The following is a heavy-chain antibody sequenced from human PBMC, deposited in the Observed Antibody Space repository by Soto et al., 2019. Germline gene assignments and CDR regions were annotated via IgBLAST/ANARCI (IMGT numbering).Heavy chain of an antibody. V-gene: IGHV4-61*01. CDR1: GGSVSSGSYY. Sequence: PSETLSLTCTVSGGSVSSGSYYWSWIRQPPGKGLEWIGYIYYSGSTNYNPSLKSRVTISVDTSKNQFSLKLSSVTAADTAVYYCARGYCSSTSCWYFDYWGQGTLVTVSS. CDR3: ARGYCSSTSCWYFDY. J-gene: IGHJ4*02. D-gene: IGHD2-2*01. CDR2: IYYSGST.